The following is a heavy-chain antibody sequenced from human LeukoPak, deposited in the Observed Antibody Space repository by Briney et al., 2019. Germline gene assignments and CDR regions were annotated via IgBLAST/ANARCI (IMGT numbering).Heavy chain of an antibody. CDR2: IKQDGSEK. Sequence: GGSLRLSCAASGFTFSSYWMSWVHQAPGKGLEWVANIKQDGSEKYYVDSVKGRFTISRDNAKNSLFLQMNSLRAEDTALYYCARDTVGVTDYWGQGTLVTVSS. CDR1: GFTFSSYW. J-gene: IGHJ4*02. V-gene: IGHV3-7*01. CDR3: ARDTVGVTDY. D-gene: IGHD1-26*01.